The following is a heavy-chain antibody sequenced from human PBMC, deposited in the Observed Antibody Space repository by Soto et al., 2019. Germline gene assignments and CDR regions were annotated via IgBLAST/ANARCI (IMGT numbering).Heavy chain of an antibody. CDR2: IYYSGST. CDR1: GGSISSSSYY. CDR3: ARNGLDYGGFDWYFDL. V-gene: IGHV4-39*01. J-gene: IGHJ2*01. Sequence: QLQLQESGPGLVKPSETLSLTCTVSGGSISSSSYYWGWIRQPPGKGLERIGSIYYSGSTYYNPSRRSGVSISVDTTKKQFSMKLSSVTAADTAVYYCARNGLDYGGFDWYFDLWGRGTLVTVSS. D-gene: IGHD4-17*01.